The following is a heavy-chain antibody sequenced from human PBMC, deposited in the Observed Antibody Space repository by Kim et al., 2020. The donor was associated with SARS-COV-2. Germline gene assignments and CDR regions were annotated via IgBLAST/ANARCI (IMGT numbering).Heavy chain of an antibody. CDR2: IYYSGST. D-gene: IGHD3-10*01. CDR3: ARHTGRGTSMDV. J-gene: IGHJ6*02. Sequence: SETLSLTCTVSGGSISSYYWSWIRQPPGKGLEWIGYIYYSGSTNYNPSLKSRVTISVDTSKNQFSLKLSSVTAADTAVYYCARHTGRGTSMDVWGQGTTVTVSS. CDR1: GGSISSYY. V-gene: IGHV4-59*08.